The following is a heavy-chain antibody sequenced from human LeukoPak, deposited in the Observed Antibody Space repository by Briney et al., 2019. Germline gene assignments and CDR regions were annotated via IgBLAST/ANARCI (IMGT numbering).Heavy chain of an antibody. CDR1: GFTFSSYA. CDR2: ISYDGSNK. V-gene: IGHV3-30-3*01. Sequence: GRSLRLSCAASGFTFSSYAMHWVRQAPGKGLEWVALISYDGSNKYYADSVKGRFTISRDNSKNTLYLQMNSLRAEDTAVYYCARGYCSGGSCYDYWGRGTLVTVSS. J-gene: IGHJ4*02. D-gene: IGHD2-15*01. CDR3: ARGYCSGGSCYDY.